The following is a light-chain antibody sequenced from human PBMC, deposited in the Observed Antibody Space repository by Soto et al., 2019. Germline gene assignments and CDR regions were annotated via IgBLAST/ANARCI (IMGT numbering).Light chain of an antibody. CDR3: AAWDDSLNGPF. CDR1: NSSIGSNT. J-gene: IGLJ1*01. V-gene: IGLV1-44*01. Sequence: QSVLTQPPSASGTPGQRVTISCSGSNSSIGSNTVEWYQQVPGKAPKLLISSNNQRPSGVPDRFSGSKSGTSASLAISGLQSEDEAHYYCAAWDDSLNGPFFGTGTKLTVL. CDR2: SNN.